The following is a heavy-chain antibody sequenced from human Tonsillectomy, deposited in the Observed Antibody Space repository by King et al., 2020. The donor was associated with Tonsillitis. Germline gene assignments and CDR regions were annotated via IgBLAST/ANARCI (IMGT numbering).Heavy chain of an antibody. Sequence: VQLVESGGGLVQPGGSLRLSCAASEFTFSSYWMNWVRQAPGKGLEWVANINQDGSEKRYVDSVKGRFTISRDNAQNSLYLQMNSLRAEDTAVYYCARGQNGAPYYFDYWGQGTLVTVSS. CDR2: INQDGSEK. CDR3: ARGQNGAPYYFDY. CDR1: EFTFSSYW. D-gene: IGHD3-10*01. V-gene: IGHV3-7*03. J-gene: IGHJ4*01.